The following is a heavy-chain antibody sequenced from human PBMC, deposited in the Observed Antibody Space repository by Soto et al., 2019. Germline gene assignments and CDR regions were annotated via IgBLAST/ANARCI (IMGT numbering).Heavy chain of an antibody. CDR1: GGSFRSYA. D-gene: IGHD4-17*01. CDR2: FIPIFGTA. J-gene: IGHJ4*02. CDR3: ATSLTPWATTVVPFEY. Sequence: GASVKVSCKGSGGSFRSYAIGWGRQARGQGLEWMGGFIPIFGTANYAQKFQGRVTMTADESTSTAYMELSSLRSEDTAVYYCATSLTPWATTVVPFEYWGQGTMVTVSS. V-gene: IGHV1-69*13.